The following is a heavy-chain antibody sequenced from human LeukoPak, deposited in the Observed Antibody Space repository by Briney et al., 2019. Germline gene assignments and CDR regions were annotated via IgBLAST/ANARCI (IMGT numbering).Heavy chain of an antibody. CDR2: IIPIFGTA. CDR1: GGTFSSYA. D-gene: IGHD3-22*01. V-gene: IGHV1-69*05. J-gene: IGHJ4*02. CDR3: AGYYYDSSGYHNIHFDY. Sequence: SVKVSCKASGGTFSSYAISWVRQAPGQGPEWMGGIIPIFGTANYAQKFQGRVTITTDESTSTAYMELSSLRSEDTAVYYCAGYYYDSSGYHNIHFDYWGQGTLVTVSS.